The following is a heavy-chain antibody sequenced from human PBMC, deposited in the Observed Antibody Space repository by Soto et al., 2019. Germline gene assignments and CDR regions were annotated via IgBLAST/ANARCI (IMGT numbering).Heavy chain of an antibody. J-gene: IGHJ4*02. Sequence: EVQLLDSGGRLAQPGGSLRLSCAASGFTFSSYAMSWVRQAPGKGLEWVSSISESGDSTSYAESVRGRFTISRDDSKNTLYLQMNSLRAEDTAVYSCAKSRIQGWTKGLYDHWGQGTLVTVSS. CDR1: GFTFSSYA. V-gene: IGHV3-23*01. CDR3: AKSRIQGWTKGLYDH. D-gene: IGHD5-18*01. CDR2: ISESGDST.